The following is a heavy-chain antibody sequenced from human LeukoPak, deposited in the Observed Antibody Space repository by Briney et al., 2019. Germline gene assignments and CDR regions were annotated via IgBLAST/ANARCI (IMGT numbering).Heavy chain of an antibody. CDR1: GFTFSKYW. CDR3: ATKQWLAPPPDS. Sequence: GGSLRLSCAASGFTFSKYWMLWVRQAPGKGLESVSRINTDGTVTTYADSVKGRFTVSRDDADNTMVLQMNSVRDEDTAVYYCATKQWLAPPPDSWGQGTPVTVSS. D-gene: IGHD6-19*01. V-gene: IGHV3-74*01. CDR2: INTDGTVT. J-gene: IGHJ4*02.